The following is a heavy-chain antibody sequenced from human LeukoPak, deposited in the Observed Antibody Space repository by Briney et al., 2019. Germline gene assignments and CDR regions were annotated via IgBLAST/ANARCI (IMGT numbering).Heavy chain of an antibody. CDR3: ARVRLSGSYPFDY. D-gene: IGHD1-26*01. V-gene: IGHV4-30-2*01. J-gene: IGHJ4*02. CDR2: IYHSGST. Sequence: PSETLSLTCTVSGGSISSGGYYWSWIRQPPGKGLEWIGYIYHSGSTYYNPSLKSRVTISVDRSKNQFSLKLSSVTAADTAVYYCARVRLSGSYPFDYWGQGTLVTVS. CDR1: GGSISSGGYY.